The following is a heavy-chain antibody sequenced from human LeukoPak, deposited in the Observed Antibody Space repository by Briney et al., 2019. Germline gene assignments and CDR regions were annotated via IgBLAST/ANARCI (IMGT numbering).Heavy chain of an antibody. Sequence: PSETLSLNCAVYGGSFSGYYWSWIRQPPGKGLEWIGEINHSGSTNYNPSLKSRVTISVDTSKNQFSLKLSSVTAADTAVYYCARAPGGYGIDYWGQRTLVTVSS. J-gene: IGHJ4*02. CDR1: GGSFSGYY. CDR2: INHSGST. CDR3: ARAPGGYGIDY. V-gene: IGHV4-34*01. D-gene: IGHD4-17*01.